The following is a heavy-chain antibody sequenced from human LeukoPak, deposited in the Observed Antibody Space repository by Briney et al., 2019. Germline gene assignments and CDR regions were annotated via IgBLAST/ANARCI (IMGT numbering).Heavy chain of an antibody. J-gene: IGHJ4*02. V-gene: IGHV1-3*02. Sequence: ASVKVSCKASGYTFTSYAMHWVRQAPGQRLEWMGWSNAGNGNTKYSQEFQGRVTMTRDTSISTAYMELSRLRSDDTAVYYCARIAFDFWGQGTLVTVSS. CDR1: GYTFTSYA. CDR2: SNAGNGNT. CDR3: ARIAFDF.